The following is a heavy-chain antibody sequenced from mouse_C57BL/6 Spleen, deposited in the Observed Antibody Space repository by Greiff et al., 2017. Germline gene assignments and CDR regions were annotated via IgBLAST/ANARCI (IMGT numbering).Heavy chain of an antibody. CDR2: IRNKANNHAT. V-gene: IGHV6-6*01. D-gene: IGHD2-10*01. CDR1: GFTFSNAW. Sequence: EVQLQESGGGLVQPGGSMKLSCAASGFTFSNAWMDWVRQSPGEGLEWVAEIRNKANNHATYYAESVKGRFTISRDDSKRSVYLQMNSLRAEDTGIYYCTAYDGNYDAMDYWGQGTSVTVSS. J-gene: IGHJ4*01. CDR3: TAYDGNYDAMDY.